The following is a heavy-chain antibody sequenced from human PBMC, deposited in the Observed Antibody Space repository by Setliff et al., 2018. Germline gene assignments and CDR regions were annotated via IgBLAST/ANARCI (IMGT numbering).Heavy chain of an antibody. CDR2: IKQDGSEK. D-gene: IGHD3-10*01. J-gene: IGHJ4*02. CDR1: GYTFNDYG. Sequence: GASVKVSCKTSGYTFNDYGIAWVRQAPGQGLEWVANIKQDGSEKYYVDSVKGRFTISRDNARNSLSLQMNSMRTEDTAVYYCFGAGTCSYWGQGTLVTVSS. V-gene: IGHV3-7*02. CDR3: FGAGTCSY.